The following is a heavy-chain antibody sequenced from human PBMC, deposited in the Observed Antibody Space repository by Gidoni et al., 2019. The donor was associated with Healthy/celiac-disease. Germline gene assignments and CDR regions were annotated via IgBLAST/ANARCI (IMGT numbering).Heavy chain of an antibody. CDR3: ARVTDYDFWSGYTPSGMDV. Sequence: QVQLVQSGAEVKKPGSSVKVSCKASGGTFSSYAISWVRQAPGQGLERMGGIIPIFGTANYDQKFQGRVTITADKSTSTAYMELSSLRSEDTAVYYCARVTDYDFWSGYTPSGMDVWGKGTTVTVSS. V-gene: IGHV1-69*06. D-gene: IGHD3-3*01. J-gene: IGHJ6*04. CDR1: GGTFSSYA. CDR2: IIPIFGTA.